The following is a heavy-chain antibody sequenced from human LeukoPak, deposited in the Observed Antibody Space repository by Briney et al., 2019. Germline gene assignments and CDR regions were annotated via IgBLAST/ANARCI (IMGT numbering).Heavy chain of an antibody. Sequence: GASVKVSCKASGGTFSSYTISWVRQAPGQGLEWMGRIIPILGIANYAQKFQGRVTITADKSTSTAYMELSSLGSEDTAVYYCAGLIAAAGTGWFAPWGQGTLVTVSS. D-gene: IGHD6-13*01. V-gene: IGHV1-69*02. J-gene: IGHJ5*02. CDR3: AGLIAAAGTGWFAP. CDR2: IIPILGIA. CDR1: GGTFSSYT.